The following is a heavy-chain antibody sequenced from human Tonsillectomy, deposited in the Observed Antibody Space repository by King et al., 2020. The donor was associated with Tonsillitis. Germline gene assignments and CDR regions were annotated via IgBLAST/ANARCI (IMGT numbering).Heavy chain of an antibody. V-gene: IGHV3-64*01. Sequence: VQLVESGGGLVQPGGSLRLSCAASGFTFSSYAMHWVRQAPGKGLEYVSAISSNGGSTYYANSVKGRFTISRDNSKNTLYLQMGSLRAEDMAVYYCARDSGDGPTEYWGQGTLVTVSS. D-gene: IGHD5-24*01. J-gene: IGHJ4*02. CDR3: ARDSGDGPTEY. CDR1: GFTFSSYA. CDR2: ISSNGGST.